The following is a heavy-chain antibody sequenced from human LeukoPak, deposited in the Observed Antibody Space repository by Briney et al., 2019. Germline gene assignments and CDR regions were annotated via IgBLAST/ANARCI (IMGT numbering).Heavy chain of an antibody. J-gene: IGHJ3*02. CDR1: GFTFSSYA. V-gene: IGHV3-66*01. CDR3: ASLNRRAVDI. CDR2: FYSGGRT. D-gene: IGHD1/OR15-1a*01. Sequence: GGSLRLSCAASGFTFSSYAMSWVRQAPGKGLEWVSVFYSGGRTYYADSVKGRITISRDNSKNTLYLQMNSLRAEDTAVYYCASLNRRAVDIWGQGTMVTVSS.